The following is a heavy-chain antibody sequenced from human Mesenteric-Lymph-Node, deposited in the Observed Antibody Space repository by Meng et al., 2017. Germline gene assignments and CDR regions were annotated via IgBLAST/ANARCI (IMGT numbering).Heavy chain of an antibody. Sequence: SETLSLTCTVSGVSISSSSYYWGWIRQPPGKGLEWIGSIYYSGSTYSNPSLGGRVFISVDTSKNQVSLKLTSVTAADTAVYYCATGGYSDVWGQGTVVTGSS. CDR3: ATGGYSDV. V-gene: IGHV4-39*07. CDR2: IYYSGST. J-gene: IGHJ4*02. CDR1: GVSISSSSYY.